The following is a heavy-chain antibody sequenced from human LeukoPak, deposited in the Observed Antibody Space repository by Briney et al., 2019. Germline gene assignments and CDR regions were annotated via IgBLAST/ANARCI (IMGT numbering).Heavy chain of an antibody. V-gene: IGHV3-15*01. CDR1: GFTFSNAW. Sequence: GGSLRLSCAASGFTFSNAWMSWVRQAPGKGLEWVGRIKSKTDGGTTDYAAPVKGRSTISRDDSKNTLYLQMNSLKTEDTAVYYCTTGCITMIVVVRDYWGQGTLVTVSS. J-gene: IGHJ4*02. CDR3: TTGCITMIVVVRDY. D-gene: IGHD3-22*01. CDR2: IKSKTDGGTT.